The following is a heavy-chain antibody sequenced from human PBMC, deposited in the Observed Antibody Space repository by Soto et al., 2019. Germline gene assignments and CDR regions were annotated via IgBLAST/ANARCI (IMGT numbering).Heavy chain of an antibody. Sequence: SETLSLTCAVYGVSLNGHFGTWVRQPPGKGLEWIGEITHSGLTNYNSSLKSRVTISVDTSKNQFSLKLSSVTAADTAVYYCASGYGDWLYAFDIWGQGTMVTVSS. CDR2: ITHSGLT. J-gene: IGHJ3*02. CDR3: ASGYGDWLYAFDI. D-gene: IGHD3-9*01. CDR1: GVSLNGHF. V-gene: IGHV4-34*01.